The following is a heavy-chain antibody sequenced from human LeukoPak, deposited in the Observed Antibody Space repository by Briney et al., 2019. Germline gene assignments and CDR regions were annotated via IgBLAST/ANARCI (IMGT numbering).Heavy chain of an antibody. CDR3: ARETVDTAMVTLFDY. CDR1: GGSFSGYY. D-gene: IGHD5-18*01. J-gene: IGHJ4*02. V-gene: IGHV4-34*01. CDR2: INHSGST. Sequence: SETLSLTCAVYGGSFSGYYWSWIRQPPGKGLEWIGEINHSGSTNYNPSLKSRVTISVDTSKNQFSLQLNFVTPEDTAVYYCARETVDTAMVTLFDYWGQGTLVTVSS.